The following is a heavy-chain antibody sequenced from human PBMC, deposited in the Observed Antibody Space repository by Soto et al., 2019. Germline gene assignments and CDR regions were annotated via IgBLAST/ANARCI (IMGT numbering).Heavy chain of an antibody. J-gene: IGHJ5*02. V-gene: IGHV6-1*01. Sequence: SPTLSLTCAISGDSVSSDSVAWNWIRQSPSRGLEWLGRTYYRSKWYNDYAVSVKSRITINSDTSKNQFSLHLNSVTPEDTAVYYCARDQTYKNWSKRFDPWGQGTLVTVSS. CDR3: ARDQTYKNWSKRFDP. CDR2: TYYRSKWYN. D-gene: IGHD1-1*01. CDR1: GDSVSSDSVA.